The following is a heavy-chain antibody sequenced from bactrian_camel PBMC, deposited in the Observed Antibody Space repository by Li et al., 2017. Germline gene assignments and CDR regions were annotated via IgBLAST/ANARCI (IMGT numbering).Heavy chain of an antibody. J-gene: IGHJ7*01. V-gene: IGHV3S1*01. CDR2: ISPGAGNF. CDR1: GYGYSANF. Sequence: QVQLVESGGGSVQAGGSLRLSCAASGYGYSANFMAWFRQPPGKEREGVAAISPGAGNFYYADSVRGRFIISKDRAQATLYLQMNNLTSEDTAMYYCATEERSLIGEPCKNAQMTRPMDYWGKGTQVTVS. D-gene: IGHD1*01.